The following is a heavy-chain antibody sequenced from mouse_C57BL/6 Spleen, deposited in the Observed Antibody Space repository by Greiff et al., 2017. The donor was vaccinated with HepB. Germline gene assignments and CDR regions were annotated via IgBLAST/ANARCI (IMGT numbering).Heavy chain of an antibody. CDR2: INPYNGDT. CDR3: AREGDGYYEDAMDY. V-gene: IGHV1-20*01. Sequence: EVQLQQSGPELVKPGDSVKISCKASGYSFTGYFMNWVMQSHGKSLEWIGRINPYNGDTFYNQKFKGKATLTVDKSSSTAHMELRSRTSEDSAVYYGAREGDGYYEDAMDYWGQGTSVTVSS. CDR1: GYSFTGYF. D-gene: IGHD2-3*01. J-gene: IGHJ4*01.